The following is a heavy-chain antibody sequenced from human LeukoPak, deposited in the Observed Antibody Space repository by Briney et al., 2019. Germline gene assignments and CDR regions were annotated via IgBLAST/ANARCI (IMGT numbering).Heavy chain of an antibody. CDR2: INSDGSST. D-gene: IGHD1-1*01. V-gene: IGHV3-74*01. CDR1: GFTFSSYW. Sequence: GGSLRLSCAASGFTFSSYWMHWVRQAPGKGLVWVSRINSDGSSTSYADSVKGRFTISRDNAKNTLYLQMNSLRAEDTAVYYCARVKLHDLGAFDIWGQGTMVTVSS. CDR3: ARVKLHDLGAFDI. J-gene: IGHJ3*02.